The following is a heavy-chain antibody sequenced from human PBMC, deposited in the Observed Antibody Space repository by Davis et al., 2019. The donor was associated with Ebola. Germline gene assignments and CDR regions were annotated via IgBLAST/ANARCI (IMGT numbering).Heavy chain of an antibody. CDR2: IYPGDSDT. J-gene: IGHJ4*02. CDR1: GYSFTSYW. CDR3: ASSRWAGYSSGWVFDY. D-gene: IGHD6-19*01. Sequence: GESLKISCKGSGYSFTSYWIGWVRQMPGKGLEWMGIIYPGDSDTRYSPSFQGQVTISADKSISTAYLQWSSLKASDTAMYYCASSRWAGYSSGWVFDYWGQGTLVTVSS. V-gene: IGHV5-51*01.